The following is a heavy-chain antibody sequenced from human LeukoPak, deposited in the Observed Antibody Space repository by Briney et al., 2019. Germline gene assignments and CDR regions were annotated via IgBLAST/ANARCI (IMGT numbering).Heavy chain of an antibody. D-gene: IGHD3-3*01. V-gene: IGHV1-2*02. CDR1: GYTFTGYY. CDR2: INPNSGGT. J-gene: IGHJ4*02. Sequence: ASVKVSCKASGYTFTGYYMHWVRQAPGQGLEWLGWINPNSGGTNYSQKFQGRVTRTRDTSISTAYMELSRLRSDATAVYYCARHREMYPGFLEWLSQYYFDYWGQGSLVTVSS. CDR3: ARHREMYPGFLEWLSQYYFDY.